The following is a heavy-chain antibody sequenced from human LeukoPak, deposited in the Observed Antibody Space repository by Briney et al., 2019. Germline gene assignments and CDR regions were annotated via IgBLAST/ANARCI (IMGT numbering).Heavy chain of an antibody. J-gene: IGHJ4*02. V-gene: IGHV4-4*02. Sequence: SETLSLTCAVSGGSISSSNWWSWVRQPPGKGLEWIGSIYYSGSTYYNPSLKSRVTISVDTSKNQFSLKLSSVTAADAAVYYCARERYSSLNWGQGTLVTVSS. CDR2: IYYSGST. CDR3: ARERYSSLN. CDR1: GGSISSSNW. D-gene: IGHD6-19*01.